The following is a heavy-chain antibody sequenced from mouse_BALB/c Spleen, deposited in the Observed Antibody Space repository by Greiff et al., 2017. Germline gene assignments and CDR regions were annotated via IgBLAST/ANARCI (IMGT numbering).Heavy chain of an antibody. CDR3: AREDYGYLDY. J-gene: IGHJ4*01. D-gene: IGHD1-2*01. CDR2: ISYSGST. Sequence: EVQLQESGPGLVKPSQSLSLTCTVTGYSITSDYAWNWIRQFPGNKLEWMGYISYSGSTSYNPSLKSRISITRDTSKNQFFLQLNSVTTEDTATYYCAREDYGYLDYWGQGTSVTVSS. V-gene: IGHV3-2*02. CDR1: GYSITSDYA.